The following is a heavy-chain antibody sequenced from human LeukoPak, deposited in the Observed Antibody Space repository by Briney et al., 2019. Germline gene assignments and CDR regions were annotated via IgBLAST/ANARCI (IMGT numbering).Heavy chain of an antibody. V-gene: IGHV3-64*01. CDR2: ISSNGGST. J-gene: IGHJ4*02. CDR1: GFTFSSYA. Sequence: GGSLRLSCAASGFTFSSYAMHWVRQAPGKGLEYVSAISSNGGSTYYANSVKGRFTISRDNSKNTLYLQMGSLRAEDMAVYYCASHDEIIHWGQGTLVTVSS. CDR3: ASHDEIIH.